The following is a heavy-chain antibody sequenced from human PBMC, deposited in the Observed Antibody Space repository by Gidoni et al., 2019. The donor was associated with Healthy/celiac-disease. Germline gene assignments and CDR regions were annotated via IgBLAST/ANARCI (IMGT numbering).Heavy chain of an antibody. J-gene: IGHJ4*02. CDR1: GGSISSSSYY. D-gene: IGHD1-26*01. V-gene: IGHV4-39*01. CDR3: ARQLGGSYFDY. CDR2: IYYSGSP. Sequence: QLQLQESGPGLVKPSENLSLTCTVSGGSISSSSYYWGWIRQPPGKGLEWIGSIYYSGSPYYNPSLKSRVTISVDTSKNQFSLKLSSVTAADTAVYYCARQLGGSYFDYWGQGTLVTVSS.